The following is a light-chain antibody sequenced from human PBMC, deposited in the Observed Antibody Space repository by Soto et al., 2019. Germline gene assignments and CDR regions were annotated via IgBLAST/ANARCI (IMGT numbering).Light chain of an antibody. CDR1: SSDVGGYDF. CDR2: EVS. V-gene: IGLV2-14*01. Sequence: QSALTQPRSVSGSPGQSVTISCTGTSSDVGGYDFVSWYQQHPGKAPKLMIYEVSNRPSGVSNRFSGSKSGNTASLTISGLHTEDEADYYCSSYTSSSSVVFGGGTKLTVL. J-gene: IGLJ2*01. CDR3: SSYTSSSSVV.